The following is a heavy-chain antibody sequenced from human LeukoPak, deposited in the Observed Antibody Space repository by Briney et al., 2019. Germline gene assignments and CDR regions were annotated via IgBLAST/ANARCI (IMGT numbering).Heavy chain of an antibody. V-gene: IGHV4-39*01. J-gene: IGHJ4*02. CDR1: GGSISGGGYC. Sequence: PSETLSLTCTVSGGSISGGGYCWGWIRQPPGKGLEWIGTSYHDGSPYYNPSLKSRVTISVDTSKNQFSLKLSSVTAADTAVYYCARQQVSWVYFDYWGQGTLVTVSS. CDR2: SYHDGSP. D-gene: IGHD5/OR15-5a*01. CDR3: ARQQVSWVYFDY.